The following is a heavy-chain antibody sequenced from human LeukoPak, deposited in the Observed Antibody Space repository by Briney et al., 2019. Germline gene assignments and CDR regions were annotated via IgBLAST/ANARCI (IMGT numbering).Heavy chain of an antibody. CDR3: ARFTLLGYCSSTSCPGAFDS. D-gene: IGHD2-2*01. J-gene: IGHJ3*02. CDR2: INHSGST. V-gene: IGHV4-34*01. CDR1: GGSFSGYY. Sequence: PSETLSLTCAVYGGSFSGYYWSWIRQPPGKGLEWIGEINHSGSTNYNPSLKSRVTISVDTSKNQFSLKLSSVTAADTAVYYCARFTLLGYCSSTSCPGAFDSWGQGTMVTVSS.